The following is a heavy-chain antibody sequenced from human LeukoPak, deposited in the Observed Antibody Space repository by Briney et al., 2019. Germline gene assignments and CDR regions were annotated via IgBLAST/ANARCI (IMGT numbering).Heavy chain of an antibody. CDR1: GFSFSSYA. V-gene: IGHV3-30*04. J-gene: IGHJ4*02. CDR2: ISYDGSNK. D-gene: IGHD6-19*01. CDR3: ARDPRHSSGWYRDY. Sequence: GGSLRLSCAASGFSFSSYAMHWVRQAPGKGLEWVAVISYDGSNKYYADSVRGRFTISRDNSKNTLYLQMNSLRAEDTAVYYCARDPRHSSGWYRDYWGQGTLVTVSS.